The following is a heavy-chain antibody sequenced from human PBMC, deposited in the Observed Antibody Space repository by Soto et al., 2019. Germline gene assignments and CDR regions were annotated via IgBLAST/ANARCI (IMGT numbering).Heavy chain of an antibody. CDR2: ISYNGRNK. CDR3: ARQAKIGDRSQFYFHS. J-gene: IGHJ4*02. Sequence: QVQLVESGGDVVQPGRSLRLSCAASGFTFSFYAVHWVRQAPGKGLVWVAVISYNGRNKHYVESVKGRFTISRDNSQDTLYLQMGSLRPDHTAVYYCARQAKIGDRSQFYFHSWCQGTLVTVST. V-gene: IGHV3-30*04. D-gene: IGHD3-16*01. CDR1: GFTFSFYA.